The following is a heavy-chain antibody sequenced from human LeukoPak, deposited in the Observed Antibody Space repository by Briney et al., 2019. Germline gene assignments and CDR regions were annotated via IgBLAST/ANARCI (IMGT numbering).Heavy chain of an antibody. J-gene: IGHJ5*02. V-gene: IGHV1-18*01. Sequence: GASVKVSCKASGYTFTSYGISWVRQAPGQGLEWMGWISAYNGNTNYAQKLQGRVTMTTDTSTSTAYMELRSLRSDDTAVYYCARDGKNIVVVVAASNWFDPWGQGTLVTVSS. CDR2: ISAYNGNT. CDR1: GYTFTSYG. D-gene: IGHD2-15*01. CDR3: ARDGKNIVVVVAASNWFDP.